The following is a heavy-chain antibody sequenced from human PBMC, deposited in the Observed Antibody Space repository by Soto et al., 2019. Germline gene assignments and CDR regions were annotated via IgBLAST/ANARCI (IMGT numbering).Heavy chain of an antibody. J-gene: IGHJ4*02. D-gene: IGHD2-8*01. CDR3: ADIGRTYVHSFPY. V-gene: IGHV3-23*01. CDR2: ISASGDIR. CDR1: GFNFNIYT. Sequence: GESLKISCAASGFNFNIYTMSWVRQAPGKGLEWVSSISASGDIRDYADSVTGRFTISRDNSKNTLYLQMNGLRVEDTALYYCADIGRTYVHSFPYWGQGALVTVS.